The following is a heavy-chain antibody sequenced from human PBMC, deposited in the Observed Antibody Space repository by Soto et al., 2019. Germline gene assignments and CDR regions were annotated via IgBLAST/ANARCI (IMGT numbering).Heavy chain of an antibody. V-gene: IGHV1-69*13. CDR1: GGTFSCYA. CDR2: IIPIFGTA. CDR3: ARATNYYYGMDV. D-gene: IGHD1-1*01. Sequence: SVKVSCKASGGTFSCYAICWVRPAPGQGLEWMGGIIPIFGTANYAQKFQGRVTITADESTSTAYMELSSLRSEDTAVYYCARATNYYYGMDVWGQGTTVTVSS. J-gene: IGHJ6*02.